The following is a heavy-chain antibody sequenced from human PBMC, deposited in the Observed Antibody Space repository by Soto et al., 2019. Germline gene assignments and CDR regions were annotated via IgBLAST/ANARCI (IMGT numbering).Heavy chain of an antibody. D-gene: IGHD3-22*01. CDR1: GFTFSSYA. CDR3: AKDHISHYYGSIGYYLKVLSPDY. Sequence: GGSLRLSCAASGFTFSSYAMSWVRQAPGKGLEWVSAISRNGDTTYYAGSVTGRFTISRDSSTSTLYLQMSGLRAEDTAVYYCAKDHISHYYGSIGYYLKVLSPDYWGQGTLVTVSS. CDR2: ISRNGDTT. V-gene: IGHV3-23*01. J-gene: IGHJ4*02.